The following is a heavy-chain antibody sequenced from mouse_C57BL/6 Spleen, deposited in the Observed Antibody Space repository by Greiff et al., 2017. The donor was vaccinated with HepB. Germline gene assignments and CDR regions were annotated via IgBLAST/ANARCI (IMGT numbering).Heavy chain of an antibody. CDR2: IDPSDSET. D-gene: IGHD2-5*01. CDR1: GYTFTSYW. V-gene: IGHV1-52*01. CDR3: AREDSNYGGNAMDY. Sequence: QVQRQQPGAELVRPGSSVKLSCKASGYTFTSYWMHWVKQRPIQGLEWIGNIDPSDSETHYNQKFKDKATLTVDKSSSTAYMQLSSLTSEDSAVYYCAREDSNYGGNAMDYWGQGTSVTVSS. J-gene: IGHJ4*01.